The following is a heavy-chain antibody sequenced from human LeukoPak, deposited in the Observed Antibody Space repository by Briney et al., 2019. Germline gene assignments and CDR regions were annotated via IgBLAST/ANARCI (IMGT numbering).Heavy chain of an antibody. D-gene: IGHD2-2*01. J-gene: IGHJ4*02. V-gene: IGHV5-51*01. Sequence: GESLKISCKASGYSFSTFWIGWVRQMPGKGLEWMGTIWPGESDARYSPSFQGQVTISADKSINAAYLQWSSLKASDTAMYYCARQINYAEDGLLFWGQGTLVTVSS. CDR2: IWPGESDA. CDR3: ARQINYAEDGLLF. CDR1: GYSFSTFW.